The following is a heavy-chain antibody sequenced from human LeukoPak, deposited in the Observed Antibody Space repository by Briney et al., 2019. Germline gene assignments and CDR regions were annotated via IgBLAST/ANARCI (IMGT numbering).Heavy chain of an antibody. D-gene: IGHD2-15*01. V-gene: IGHV3-21*01. CDR3: ARTVVSPAEDYMDV. CDR1: GFTFSTYS. Sequence: GGSLRLSCAASGFTFSTYSMNWVRQAPGKGLEWVSSISSSSSYIYYADSVKGRFTISRDNAKNSLYLQMNSLRAEDTAVYYRARTVVSPAEDYMDVWGKGTTVTVSS. J-gene: IGHJ6*03. CDR2: ISSSSSYI.